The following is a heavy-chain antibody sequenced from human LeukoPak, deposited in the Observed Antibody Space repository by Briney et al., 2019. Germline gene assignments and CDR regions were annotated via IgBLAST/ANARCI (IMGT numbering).Heavy chain of an antibody. D-gene: IGHD3-10*01. J-gene: IGHJ4*02. CDR1: GGTFSSYA. V-gene: IGHV1-69*06. CDR2: IIPIFGTA. Sequence: SVKVSCKASGGTFSSYAISWVRQAPGQGLEWMGGIIPIFGTANYAQKFQGRVTITADKSTSTAYMELSSLRSEDTAVYYCASLSSITMVRGVRDWGQGTLVTVSS. CDR3: ASLSSITMVRGVRD.